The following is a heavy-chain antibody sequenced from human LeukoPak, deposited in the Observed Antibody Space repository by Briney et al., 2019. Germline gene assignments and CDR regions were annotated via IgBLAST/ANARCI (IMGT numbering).Heavy chain of an antibody. CDR1: GGSFSDYY. Sequence: PSETLTLTCAVSGGSFSDYYWSWIRQSPGRGLEWIGDINHTGRPNSNPSLKSRVTISVDASKNQSSLRLRSVTAADTAVYYCARHSRRFSDSWPFDYWGQGTLVTVSS. CDR2: INHTGRP. J-gene: IGHJ4*02. D-gene: IGHD6-13*01. V-gene: IGHV4-34*01. CDR3: ARHSRRFSDSWPFDY.